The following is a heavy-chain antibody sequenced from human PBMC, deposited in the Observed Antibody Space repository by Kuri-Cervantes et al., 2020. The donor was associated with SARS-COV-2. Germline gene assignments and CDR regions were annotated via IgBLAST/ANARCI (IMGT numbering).Heavy chain of an antibody. Sequence: SVKVSCKASGYTFIGYYMHWVRQAPGQPLEWMGWITPFNGNTNYAQRFQDRVTITRDRSMSTAYMELSSLRSDDTAMYYCARSGPGAISREDGACDIWGQGTMVTVSS. CDR3: ARSGPGAISREDGACDI. V-gene: IGHV1-45*01. J-gene: IGHJ3*02. CDR2: ITPFNGNT. D-gene: IGHD5-24*01. CDR1: GYTFIGYY.